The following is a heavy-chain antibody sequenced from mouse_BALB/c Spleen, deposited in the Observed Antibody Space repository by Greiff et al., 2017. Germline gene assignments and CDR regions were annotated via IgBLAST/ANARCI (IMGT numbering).Heavy chain of an antibody. V-gene: IGHV1-9*01. CDR1: GYTFSSYW. J-gene: IGHJ4*01. D-gene: IGHD1-1*01. CDR2: ILPGSGST. CDR3: AFYGSIYAMDY. Sequence: VQLQQSGAELMKPGASVKISCKATGYTFSSYWIEWVKQRPGHGLEWIGEILPGSGSTNYNEKFKGKATFTADTSSNTAYMQLSSLTSEDSAVYYCAFYGSIYAMDYWGQGTSVTVSS.